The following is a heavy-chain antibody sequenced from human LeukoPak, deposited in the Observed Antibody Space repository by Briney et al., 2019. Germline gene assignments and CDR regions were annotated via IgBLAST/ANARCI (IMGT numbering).Heavy chain of an antibody. V-gene: IGHV4-34*01. CDR1: GGSFSGYY. CDR3: AIHIVVVPAAKKKNWFDP. CDR2: INHSGST. D-gene: IGHD2-2*01. J-gene: IGHJ5*02. Sequence: SETLSLTCAVYGGSFSGYYWSWIRQPPGKGLEWIGEINHSGSTNYNPSLKSRITISVDTSKNQFSLKLSSVTAADTAVYYCAIHIVVVPAAKKKNWFDPWGQGTLVTVSS.